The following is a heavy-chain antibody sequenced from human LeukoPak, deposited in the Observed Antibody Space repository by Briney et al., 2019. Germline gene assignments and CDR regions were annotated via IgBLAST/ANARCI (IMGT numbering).Heavy chain of an antibody. J-gene: IGHJ1*01. CDR2: ISSSSSYI. D-gene: IGHD3-22*01. CDR1: GFTFSSYS. CDR3: ARTTRYYYDGSGYSSLEYFQH. V-gene: IGHV3-21*01. Sequence: GGSLRLSCAASGFTFSSYSMNWVRQAPGKGLEWVSSISSSSSYIYYADSVKGRFTISRDNAKNSLYLQMNSLRAEDTAVYYCARTTRYYYDGSGYSSLEYFQHWGQGTLVTVSS.